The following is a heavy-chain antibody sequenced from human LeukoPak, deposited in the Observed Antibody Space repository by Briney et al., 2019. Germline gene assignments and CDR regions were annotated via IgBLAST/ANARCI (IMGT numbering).Heavy chain of an antibody. Sequence: SSETLSLTCAVYGGSFSGYYWSWIRQPPGKGLEWIGEINHSGSTNYNPSLKSRVTISVDTSKNQFSLKLSSVTAADTAVYYCARSRITMIVVVPGVFFSHPFDYWGQGTLVTVSS. CDR2: INHSGST. CDR3: ARSRITMIVVVPGVFFSHPFDY. J-gene: IGHJ4*02. V-gene: IGHV4-34*01. D-gene: IGHD3-22*01. CDR1: GGSFSGYY.